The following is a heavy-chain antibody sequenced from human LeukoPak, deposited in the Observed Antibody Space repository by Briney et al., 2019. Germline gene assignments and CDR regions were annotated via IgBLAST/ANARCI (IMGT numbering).Heavy chain of an antibody. V-gene: IGHV3-7*01. CDR1: GFTFSSYW. CDR2: IKQDGSEK. CDR3: ARDQDRYSSSWYDY. Sequence: GGSLRLSCAASGFTFSSYWMSWVRQAPGKGLEWVANIKQDGSEKYYVDSVKGRFTISRDNAKNSLYLQMNSLRAEDTAVYYCARDQDRYSSSWYDYWGQGTLVTVSS. J-gene: IGHJ4*02. D-gene: IGHD6-13*01.